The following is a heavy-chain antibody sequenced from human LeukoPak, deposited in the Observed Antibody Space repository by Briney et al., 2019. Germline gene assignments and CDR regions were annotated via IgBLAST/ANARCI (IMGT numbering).Heavy chain of an antibody. CDR1: GFTVSSNY. Sequence: PGGSLRLSCAASGFTVSSNYMTWVRQAPGKGLEWVSVIYSGGSTYYADSVKGRFTISRDNAKNSLYLQMNSLRAEDTAVYYCARSLYYDSSGYYYAADYWGQGTLVTVSS. CDR3: ARSLYYDSSGYYYAADY. J-gene: IGHJ4*02. CDR2: IYSGGST. D-gene: IGHD3-22*01. V-gene: IGHV3-66*01.